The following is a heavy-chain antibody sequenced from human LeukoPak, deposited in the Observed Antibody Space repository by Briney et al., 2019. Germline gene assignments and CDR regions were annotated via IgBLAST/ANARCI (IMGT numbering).Heavy chain of an antibody. V-gene: IGHV4-34*01. D-gene: IGHD4-17*01. J-gene: IGHJ4*02. Sequence: PSETLSLTCAVYGGSFSGYYWSWIRQPPGKGLEWIGEINHSGSTNYNPSLKSRVTISLDTSKNQFSLKLSSVTAADTAVYYCASTVTHAPYYFDYWGQGTLVTVSS. CDR2: INHSGST. CDR1: GGSFSGYY. CDR3: ASTVTHAPYYFDY.